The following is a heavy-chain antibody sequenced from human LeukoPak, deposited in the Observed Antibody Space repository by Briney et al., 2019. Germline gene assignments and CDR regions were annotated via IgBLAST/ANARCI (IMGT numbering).Heavy chain of an antibody. Sequence: GESLKISCKGSGYNFPDYWIGWVRQMPGKGLEWMGIIYPGDSETRYSPSFQGQVTISADKSISTAYLQWSSLRAADTAMFYCARHRGTIFEVVDDAFDIWGQGTMVTVSS. V-gene: IGHV5-51*01. D-gene: IGHD3-3*01. CDR1: GYNFPDYW. J-gene: IGHJ3*02. CDR2: IYPGDSET. CDR3: ARHRGTIFEVVDDAFDI.